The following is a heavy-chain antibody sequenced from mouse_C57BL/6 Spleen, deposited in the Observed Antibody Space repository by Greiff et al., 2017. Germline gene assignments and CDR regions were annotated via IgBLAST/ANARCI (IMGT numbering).Heavy chain of an antibody. V-gene: IGHV1-62-2*01. D-gene: IGHD1-1*01. CDR2: FYPGSGSI. CDR3: ARHEDNYGSSYAMDY. Sequence: VKLQESGAELVKPGASVKLSCKASGYTFTEYTIHWVKQRSGQGLEWIGWFYPGSGSIKYNEKFKDKATLTADKSSSTVYMELSRVTSEDSAVYFWARHEDNYGSSYAMDYWGQGTSVTVSS. CDR1: GYTFTEYT. J-gene: IGHJ4*01.